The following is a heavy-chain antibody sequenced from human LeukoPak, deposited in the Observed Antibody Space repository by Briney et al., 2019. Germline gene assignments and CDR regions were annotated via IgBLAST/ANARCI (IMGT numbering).Heavy chain of an antibody. CDR3: ARAGQSCTVAGCYYYYGMNV. CDR1: GYTFTSYY. CDR2: INPSGGST. J-gene: IGHJ6*02. Sequence: ASVKVSCKASGYTFTSYYMHWVRQAPGQGLEWMGIINPSGGSTSYAQKFQGRVTMTRDTSTSTVYMELSSLRSEDTAVYYCARAGQSCTVAGCYYYYGMNVWGQGTTVTVSS. V-gene: IGHV1-46*01. D-gene: IGHD6-19*01.